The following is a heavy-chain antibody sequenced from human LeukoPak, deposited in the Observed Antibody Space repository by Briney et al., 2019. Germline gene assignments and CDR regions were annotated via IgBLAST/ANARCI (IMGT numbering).Heavy chain of an antibody. CDR2: INHSGST. V-gene: IGHV4-34*01. CDR1: GGSFSGYY. J-gene: IGHJ5*02. Sequence: SETLSLTCAVYGGSFSGYYWSRIRQPPGKGLEWIGEINHSGSTNYNPSLKSRVTISVDTSKNQFSLKLSSVTAADTAVYYCASGSAMVTGVWCDPWGQGTLVTVSS. D-gene: IGHD5-18*01. CDR3: ASGSAMVTGVWCDP.